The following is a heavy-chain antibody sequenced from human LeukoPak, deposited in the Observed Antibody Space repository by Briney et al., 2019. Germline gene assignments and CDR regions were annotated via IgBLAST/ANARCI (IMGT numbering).Heavy chain of an antibody. Sequence: SETLSLTCAVYGGSFSGYYWSWIRQPPGKGLEWIGEINHSGSTNYNPSLKSRVTISVDTSKNQFTLKLSSVTAADTAVYYCARGMRNTMIVVVITDSFDYWGQGTLVTVSS. CDR1: GGSFSGYY. J-gene: IGHJ4*02. V-gene: IGHV4-34*01. D-gene: IGHD3-22*01. CDR3: ARGMRNTMIVVVITDSFDY. CDR2: INHSGST.